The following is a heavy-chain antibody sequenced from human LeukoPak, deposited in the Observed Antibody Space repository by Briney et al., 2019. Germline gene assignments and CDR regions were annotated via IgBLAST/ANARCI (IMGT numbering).Heavy chain of an antibody. V-gene: IGHV4-39*01. J-gene: IGHJ4*02. Sequence: SETLSLTCTVSGGSISSSSYYWGWIRQPPGKGLEWIGSIYYSGSTYYNPSLKSRVTISVDTSKNQFSLKLSSVTAADTAVYYCASVGEMATISDYWGQGTLVTVPS. CDR3: ASVGEMATISDY. CDR1: GGSISSSSYY. D-gene: IGHD5-24*01. CDR2: IYYSGST.